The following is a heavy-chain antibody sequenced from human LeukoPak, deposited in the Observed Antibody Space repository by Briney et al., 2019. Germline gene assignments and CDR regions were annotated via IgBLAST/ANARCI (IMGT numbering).Heavy chain of an antibody. CDR2: FDPEDGET. J-gene: IGHJ4*02. CDR3: ATSDSSGWYYFDY. V-gene: IGHV1-24*01. CDR1: GYTLTELS. Sequence: ASVKVSCKVSGYTLTELSMHWVRQAPGEGLEWMGGFDPEDGETIYAQKFQGRVTMTEDTSTDTAYMELSSLRSEDTAVYYCATSDSSGWYYFDYWGQGTLVTVSS. D-gene: IGHD6-19*01.